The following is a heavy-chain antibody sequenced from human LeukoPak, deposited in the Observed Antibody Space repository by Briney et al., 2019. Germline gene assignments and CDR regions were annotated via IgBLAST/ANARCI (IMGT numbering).Heavy chain of an antibody. Sequence: ASVKVSCKASGGTFSSYVINWVRQAPGQGLEWMGWINTNTGSPTYAQAFTGRFVFSLDTSVSTAYLQISSLKAEDTAVYYCACYDCGDYWGQGTLVTVSS. CDR3: ACYDCGDY. CDR1: GGTFSSYV. D-gene: IGHD2-2*01. V-gene: IGHV7-4-1*02. J-gene: IGHJ4*02. CDR2: INTNTGSP.